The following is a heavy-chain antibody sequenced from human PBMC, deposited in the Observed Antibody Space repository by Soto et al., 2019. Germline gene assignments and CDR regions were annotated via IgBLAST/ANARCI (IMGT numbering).Heavy chain of an antibody. D-gene: IGHD2-2*01. J-gene: IGHJ4*02. CDR2: TSNSGST. Sequence: QVQLQESGPGQVKPSQTLSLTCTVSGGSITSSGYYCSWIRQHPGEGLEWIGFTSNSGSTSYNPSLKSRVTISVDTSSNQFSLNLKSVTAADTAVYYFARGGGSTKVDYWGQGTLVTVSS. V-gene: IGHV4-31*03. CDR1: GGSITSSGYY. CDR3: ARGGGSTKVDY.